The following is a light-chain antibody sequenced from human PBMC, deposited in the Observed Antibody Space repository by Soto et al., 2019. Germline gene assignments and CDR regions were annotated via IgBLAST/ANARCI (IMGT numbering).Light chain of an antibody. V-gene: IGKV3-20*01. CDR1: QTVSSSY. Sequence: TQSPVTLPLSPGEGATLSCRASQTVSSSYIAWYQQRRGQTPSLIIHGACTRATGIPDMFSGSGSGTHFALTISRLEPGDVAVYYCPHFGGNTFTFCQGTRLEI. CDR3: PHFGGNTFT. J-gene: IGKJ5*01. CDR2: GAC.